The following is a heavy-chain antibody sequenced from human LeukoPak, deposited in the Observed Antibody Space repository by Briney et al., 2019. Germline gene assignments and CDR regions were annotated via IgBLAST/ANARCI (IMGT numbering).Heavy chain of an antibody. CDR1: GGSFSGYY. V-gene: IGHV4-34*01. Sequence: SETLSLTCAVYGGSFSGYYWSWIRQPPGKGLEWIGEINHSGSTNYNPSLKSRVTISVDTSKNQFSLKLSSVTAADTAVYYCARRFGPLWFVSQEDSCFDYWGQGTLVTVSS. J-gene: IGHJ4*02. CDR2: INHSGST. D-gene: IGHD3-10*01. CDR3: ARRFGPLWFVSQEDSCFDY.